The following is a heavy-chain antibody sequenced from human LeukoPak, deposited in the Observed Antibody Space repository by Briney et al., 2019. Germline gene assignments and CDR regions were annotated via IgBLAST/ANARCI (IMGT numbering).Heavy chain of an antibody. Sequence: GGSLRLSCAASGFTFSSYEMNWVRQAPGKGLEWVSYISSSGSTIYYADSVKGRFTISRDNAKNSLYLQMNSLRAEDTAVYYCARWRTTVSYFDYWGQGTLVTVSS. J-gene: IGHJ4*02. CDR3: ARWRTTVSYFDY. CDR1: GFTFSSYE. CDR2: ISSSGSTI. V-gene: IGHV3-48*03. D-gene: IGHD4-17*01.